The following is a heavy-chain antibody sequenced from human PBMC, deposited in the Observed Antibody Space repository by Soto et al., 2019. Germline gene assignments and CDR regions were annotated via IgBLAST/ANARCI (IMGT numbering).Heavy chain of an antibody. CDR1: GYTLTELS. Sequence: ASVKVSCKVSGYTLTELSMHWVRQAPGKGLEWMGGVDPEDGETIYAQKFQGRVTMTEDTSTDTAYMELSSLRSEDTAVYYCATDLLPYYDSSAGGVLDYWGQGTLVTVSS. J-gene: IGHJ4*02. CDR2: VDPEDGET. CDR3: ATDLLPYYDSSAGGVLDY. V-gene: IGHV1-24*01. D-gene: IGHD3-22*01.